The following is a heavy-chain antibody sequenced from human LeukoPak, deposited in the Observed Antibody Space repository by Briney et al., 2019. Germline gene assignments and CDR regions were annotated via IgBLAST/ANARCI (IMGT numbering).Heavy chain of an antibody. CDR2: ISGSGGST. Sequence: GGSLRLSCAASGFTFSSYAMSWVRQAPGEGLEWVSAISGSGGSTYYADSVKGRFTISRDNSKNTLYLQMNSLRAEDTAVYYCAKDSGSPWFPRYMDVWGKGTTVTVSS. J-gene: IGHJ6*03. D-gene: IGHD1-26*01. CDR1: GFTFSSYA. CDR3: AKDSGSPWFPRYMDV. V-gene: IGHV3-23*01.